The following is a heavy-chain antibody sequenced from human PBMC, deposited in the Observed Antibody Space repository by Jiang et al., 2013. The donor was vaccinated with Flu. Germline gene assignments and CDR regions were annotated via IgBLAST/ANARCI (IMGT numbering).Heavy chain of an antibody. CDR3: ASGYGSGSYTAFDY. CDR1: GFTFSSYE. CDR2: ISSSGSTI. D-gene: IGHD3-10*01. V-gene: IGHV3-48*03. J-gene: IGHJ4*02. Sequence: VQLLESGGGLVQPGGSLRLSCAASGFTFSSYEMNWVRQAPGKGLEWVSYISSSGSTIYYADSVKGRFTISRDNAKNSLYLQMNSLRAEDTAVYYCASGYGSGSYTAFDYWGQGTLVTVSS.